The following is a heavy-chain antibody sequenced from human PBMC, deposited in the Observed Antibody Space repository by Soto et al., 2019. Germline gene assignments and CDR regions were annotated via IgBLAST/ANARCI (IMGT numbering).Heavy chain of an antibody. J-gene: IGHJ6*02. Sequence: PSETLSLTCTVSGGSISSSSYYWGWIRQPPXKGLEWIGSICYRGSTYYNPGLKSRVTRSVDRSKNQFSLKLSSVTAEDTAVYYCARNPHSYHSSGYYPPQVAYYYYGMDVWGHGTTGTV. CDR2: ICYRGST. D-gene: IGHD3-22*01. CDR3: ARNPHSYHSSGYYPPQVAYYYYGMDV. CDR1: GGSISSSSYY. V-gene: IGHV4-39*01.